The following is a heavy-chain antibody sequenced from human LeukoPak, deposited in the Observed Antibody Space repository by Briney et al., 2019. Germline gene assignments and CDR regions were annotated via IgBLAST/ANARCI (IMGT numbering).Heavy chain of an antibody. CDR3: ARGVYSSGWYPDTFDY. J-gene: IGHJ4*02. D-gene: IGHD6-19*01. Sequence: GGSLRLSCAASGFTFDDYAMHWVRQAPGKGLEWVSGISWNSGSIGYADSVKGRFTISRDNAKNSLYLQMNSLRAEDTALYYCARGVYSSGWYPDTFDYWGQGTLVTVSS. V-gene: IGHV3-9*01. CDR2: ISWNSGSI. CDR1: GFTFDDYA.